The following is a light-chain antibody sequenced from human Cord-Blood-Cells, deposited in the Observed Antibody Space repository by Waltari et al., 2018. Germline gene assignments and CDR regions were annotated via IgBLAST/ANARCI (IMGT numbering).Light chain of an antibody. Sequence: EIVLPQSPATLSLSPGERATLSCRASQRVSSYLAWYQQNPGQAPRLLIYDASNRATGIPARFSGSGSGTDFTLTISSLEPEDFAVYYCQQRSNWPRTFGQGTKVEIK. V-gene: IGKV3-11*01. CDR2: DAS. CDR1: QRVSSY. J-gene: IGKJ1*01. CDR3: QQRSNWPRT.